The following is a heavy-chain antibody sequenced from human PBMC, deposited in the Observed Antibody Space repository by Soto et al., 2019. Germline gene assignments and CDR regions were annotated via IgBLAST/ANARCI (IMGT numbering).Heavy chain of an antibody. J-gene: IGHJ4*02. CDR3: TRGQRITMVRGIDY. D-gene: IGHD3-10*01. CDR2: IRSKAYGGTT. CDR1: GFTFGDYA. V-gene: IGHV3-49*04. Sequence: GGSLRLSCTASGFTFGDYAMSWVRQGPGKGLEWVGFIRSKAYGGTTEYAASVKGRFTISRDDSKSIAYLQMNSLKTEDTAVYYCTRGQRITMVRGIDYWGQGTLVTVSS.